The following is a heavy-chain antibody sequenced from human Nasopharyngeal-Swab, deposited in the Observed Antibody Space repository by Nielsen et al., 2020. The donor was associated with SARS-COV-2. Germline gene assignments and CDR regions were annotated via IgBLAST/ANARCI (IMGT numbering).Heavy chain of an antibody. V-gene: IGHV5-51*01. Sequence: GGSLRLSCKGSGYSFTSYWIGWVRQMPGKGLEWMGVIYPGDSDTRYGPSFQGQVTISADKSISTAYLQWSSLKASDTAMYYCSRGNYNPDYWGQGTLVTVSS. D-gene: IGHD1-26*01. J-gene: IGHJ4*02. CDR1: GYSFTSYW. CDR2: IYPGDSDT. CDR3: SRGNYNPDY.